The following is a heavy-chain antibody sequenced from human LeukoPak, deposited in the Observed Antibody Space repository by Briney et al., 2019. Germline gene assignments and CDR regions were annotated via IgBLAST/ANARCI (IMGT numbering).Heavy chain of an antibody. J-gene: IGHJ6*03. CDR1: GGSISSSSYY. V-gene: IGHV4-39*07. CDR2: IYSSGST. Sequence: SETLSLTCTVSGGSISSSSYYWGWIRQPPGKGLECIGSIYSSGSTYYNPSLKSRVTISVDTSKNQFSLNLSSVTAADTAVYYCARDGYYYASGLYYYMDVWGKGTTVTISS. D-gene: IGHD3-10*01. CDR3: ARDGYYYASGLYYYMDV.